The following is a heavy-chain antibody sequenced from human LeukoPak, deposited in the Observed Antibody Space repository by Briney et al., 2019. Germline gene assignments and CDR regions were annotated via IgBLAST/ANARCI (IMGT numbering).Heavy chain of an antibody. J-gene: IGHJ3*02. CDR2: IIPIFGTA. Sequence: GASVNVSCKASGGTFSSYAISWVRQAPGQGLEWMGGIIPIFGTANYAQKFQGRVTITADESTSTAYMELSSLRSEDTAVYYCARDLGYYDSSGYYSYDAFDIWGQGTMVTVSS. CDR1: GGTFSSYA. V-gene: IGHV1-69*13. CDR3: ARDLGYYDSSGYYSYDAFDI. D-gene: IGHD3-22*01.